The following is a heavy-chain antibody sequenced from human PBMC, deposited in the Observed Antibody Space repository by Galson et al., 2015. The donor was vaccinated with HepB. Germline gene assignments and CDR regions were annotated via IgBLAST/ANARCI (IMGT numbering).Heavy chain of an antibody. D-gene: IGHD3-22*01. Sequence: LRLSCAASGLTFSLYAMHWVRQAPGKGLEWVALISYDGTKKYYADSVKGRFTISRDNSRNTRYLQLNNLRADDTAVYYCATRRITMILHDYWGRGTLVTVSS. J-gene: IGHJ4*02. V-gene: IGHV3-30-3*01. CDR3: ATRRITMILHDY. CDR2: ISYDGTKK. CDR1: GLTFSLYA.